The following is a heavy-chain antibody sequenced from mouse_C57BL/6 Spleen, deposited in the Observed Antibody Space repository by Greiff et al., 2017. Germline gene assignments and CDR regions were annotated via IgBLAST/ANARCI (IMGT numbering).Heavy chain of an antibody. CDR1: GYAFSSSW. Sequence: VQLQQSGPELVKPGASVKISCKASGYAFSSSWMNWVKPRPGKGLEWIGRIYPGDGDTNYNGKFKGKATLTADKSSITAYMQLSSLTSEDSAVYFCARDLKYFDVWGTGTTVTVSS. CDR3: ARDLKYFDV. CDR2: IYPGDGDT. J-gene: IGHJ1*03. V-gene: IGHV1-82*01.